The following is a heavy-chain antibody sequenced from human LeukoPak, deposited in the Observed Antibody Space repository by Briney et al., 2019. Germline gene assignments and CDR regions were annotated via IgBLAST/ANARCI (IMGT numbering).Heavy chain of an antibody. Sequence: GGSLRLSCTASGFTFRNYWMHWVRQAPGKGLAWVSRINSDGSSSSYADSEKGRFTISRDNAKNTLYLQMNSLRVDDTAVYYCARGYYTRFDYWGQGTPVTVSS. D-gene: IGHD3-3*01. CDR3: ARGYYTRFDY. CDR1: GFTFRNYW. J-gene: IGHJ4*02. V-gene: IGHV3-74*01. CDR2: INSDGSSS.